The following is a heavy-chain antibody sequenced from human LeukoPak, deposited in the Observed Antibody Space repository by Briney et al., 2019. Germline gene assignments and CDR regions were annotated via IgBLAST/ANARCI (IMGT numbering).Heavy chain of an antibody. J-gene: IGHJ5*02. CDR1: GYTLTSYA. D-gene: IGHD3-10*01. CDR2: MNAGNGNT. V-gene: IGHV1-3*01. Sequence: ASVKVSCKASGYTLTSYAMHWVRQAPGQRLEWMGWMNAGNGNTKYSQKFQGRVTITRDTSASTAYMELSSLRSEDTAVYYCATDPITMVRGGQNWFDPWGQGTLVTVSS. CDR3: ATDPITMVRGGQNWFDP.